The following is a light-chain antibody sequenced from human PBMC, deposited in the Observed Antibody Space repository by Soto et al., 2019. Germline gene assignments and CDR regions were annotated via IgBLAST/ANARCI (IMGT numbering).Light chain of an antibody. J-gene: IGKJ1*01. CDR3: QQRSNWPPWT. CDR1: QSVSGH. V-gene: IGKV3-11*01. Sequence: EIVLTQSPATLSLSPGERATLSCRASQSVSGHLAWYQQKPGQAPRLLIFDASNRATGIPARFSGSGSGTDFTLTISSLEPEDFAVYYCQQRSNWPPWTFGQGTKVDI. CDR2: DAS.